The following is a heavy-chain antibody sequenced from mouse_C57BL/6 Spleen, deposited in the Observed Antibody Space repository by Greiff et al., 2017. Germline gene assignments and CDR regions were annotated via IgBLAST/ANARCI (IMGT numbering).Heavy chain of an antibody. J-gene: IGHJ2*01. D-gene: IGHD1-1*01. CDR1: GYTFTGYW. V-gene: IGHV1-9*01. Sequence: QVQLQQSGAELMKPGASVKLSCKATGYTFTGYWIEWVKQRPGHGLEWIGEILPGSGSTNYNEKFKGKATFTADTSSNTAYMQLSSLITEDSAIYYCARVGKITTVVADFDYWGQGTTLTVSS. CDR3: ARVGKITTVVADFDY. CDR2: ILPGSGST.